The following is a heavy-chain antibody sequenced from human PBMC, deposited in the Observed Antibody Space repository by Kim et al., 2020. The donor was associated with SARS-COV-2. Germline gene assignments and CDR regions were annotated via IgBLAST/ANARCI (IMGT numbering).Heavy chain of an antibody. Sequence: SETLSLTCAVYGGSFSGYYWSWIRQPPGKGLEWIGEINHSGSTNYNPSLKSRVTISVDTSKNQFSLKLSSVTAADTAVYYCARRGSYRGWFDPWGQGTL. D-gene: IGHD3-16*01. CDR2: INHSGST. CDR3: ARRGSYRGWFDP. CDR1: GGSFSGYY. J-gene: IGHJ5*02. V-gene: IGHV4-34*01.